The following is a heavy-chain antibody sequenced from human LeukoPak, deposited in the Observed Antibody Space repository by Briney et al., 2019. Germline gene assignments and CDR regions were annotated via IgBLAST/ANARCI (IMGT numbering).Heavy chain of an antibody. CDR1: GYSINSGYY. V-gene: IGHV4-38-2*01. J-gene: IGHJ3*02. Sequence: SETLSLTCAVSGYSINSGYYWGWIRQPPGKGLEWIGSIYYSGTTYYNPSLKSRVTMSVVTSKNQCSVRLTSVTAADTAVYYSARDPTYYYDSSGSYHSFDIWGQGTMVTVSS. CDR2: IYYSGTT. CDR3: ARDPTYYYDSSGSYHSFDI. D-gene: IGHD3-22*01.